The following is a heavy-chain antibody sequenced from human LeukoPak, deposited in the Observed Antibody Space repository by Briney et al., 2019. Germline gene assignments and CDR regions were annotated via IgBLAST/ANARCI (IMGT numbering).Heavy chain of an antibody. J-gene: IGHJ6*03. CDR2: ISGSGGST. Sequence: GGSLRLSCAASGFTFSSYGMSWVRQAPGKGLEWVSAISGSGGSTYYADSVKGRFTISRDNSKNTLYLQMNSLRAEDTAVYYCARVRDGYKPPKLSSYYYMDVWGKGTTVTISS. V-gene: IGHV3-23*01. CDR3: ARVRDGYKPPKLSSYYYMDV. D-gene: IGHD5-24*01. CDR1: GFTFSSYG.